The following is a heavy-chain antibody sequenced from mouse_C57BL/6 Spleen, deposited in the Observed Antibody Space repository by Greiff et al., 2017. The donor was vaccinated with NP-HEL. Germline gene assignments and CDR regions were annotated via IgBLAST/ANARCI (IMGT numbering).Heavy chain of an antibody. D-gene: IGHD1-1*01. J-gene: IGHJ2*01. CDR3: ASETTVVAKDYFDY. CDR1: GYTFTSYW. CDR2: IDPSDSYT. V-gene: IGHV1-59*01. Sequence: QVQLQQPGAELVRPGTSVKLSCKASGYTFTSYWMHWVQQRPGQGLEWIGVIDPSDSYTYYNQKFTGRATLSVDTSSSTAYIQLSSLTSEDSAVYYGASETTVVAKDYFDYWGKGTTLTVSS.